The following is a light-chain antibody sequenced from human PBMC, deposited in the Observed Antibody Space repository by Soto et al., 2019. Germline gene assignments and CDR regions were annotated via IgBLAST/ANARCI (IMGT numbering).Light chain of an antibody. Sequence: EIVLTQSPGTLSLSPGERATLSCRASQSVSSSYLAWYRQKPGQAPRLLIYGASRRATGIPDRFSGSGSGTDVTLTISRLEPADFAVYYWQHYGSSPGYTFGQGTKLEIK. CDR3: QHYGSSPGYT. J-gene: IGKJ2*01. V-gene: IGKV3-20*01. CDR2: GAS. CDR1: QSVSSSY.